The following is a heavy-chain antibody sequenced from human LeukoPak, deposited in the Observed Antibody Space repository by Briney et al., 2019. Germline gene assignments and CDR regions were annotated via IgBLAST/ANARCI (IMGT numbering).Heavy chain of an antibody. CDR3: TTQVYCSGGSCYQNKYDY. D-gene: IGHD2-15*01. V-gene: IGHV3-15*07. J-gene: IGHJ4*02. Sequence: GGSLRLSCAASGSTFSNAWMNWVRQAPGKGLEWVGRIKSKTDGGTTDYAAPVKGRFTILRDDSKNTLYLQMNSLKTEDTAVYYCTTQVYCSGGSCYQNKYDYWGQGTLVTVSS. CDR2: IKSKTDGGTT. CDR1: GSTFSNAW.